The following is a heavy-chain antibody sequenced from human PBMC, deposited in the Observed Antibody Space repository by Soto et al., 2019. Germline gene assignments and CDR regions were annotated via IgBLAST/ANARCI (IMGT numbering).Heavy chain of an antibody. D-gene: IGHD6-6*01. Sequence: SVKVSCKASGYTFTGYYIHWVRPAPGQGLEWTGCINPDYGGATYEQKFHGSVTLTRDTSSSPAYRDLSRLRSDDTAGDFCEREVGGSSSYLGYWGQGTQVTVSS. J-gene: IGHJ4*02. CDR3: EREVGGSSSYLGY. CDR1: GYTFTGYY. V-gene: IGHV1-2*02. CDR2: INPDYGGA.